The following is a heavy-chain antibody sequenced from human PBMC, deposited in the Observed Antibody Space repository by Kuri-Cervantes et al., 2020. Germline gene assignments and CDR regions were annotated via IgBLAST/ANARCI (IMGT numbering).Heavy chain of an antibody. CDR2: ISGSGGST. D-gene: IGHD5-18*01. CDR1: GFTFSSYA. J-gene: IGHJ4*02. Sequence: GESLKISCAASGFTFSSYAMSWVRQAPGKGLEWVSAISGSGGSTYYADSVKGRFTISRDNSKNTLYLQMNSLRAEDTAVYYCARLNLLWLKLFDYWGQGTLVTVSS. CDR3: ARLNLLWLKLFDY. V-gene: IGHV3-23*01.